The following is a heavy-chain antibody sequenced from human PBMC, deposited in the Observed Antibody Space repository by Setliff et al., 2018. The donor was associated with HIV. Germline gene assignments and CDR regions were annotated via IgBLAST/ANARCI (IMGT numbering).Heavy chain of an antibody. D-gene: IGHD6-19*01. J-gene: IGHJ4*02. Sequence: SETLSLTCAVYGGSFGTYYWSWIRQPPGVGLQWIGEINHSGSTHYNPSLKRRVTISVDTSKNQFSLKLSSVTAADTAVYYCARSALAGDPFDYWGQGTLVTVSS. V-gene: IGHV4-34*01. CDR1: GGSFGTYY. CDR3: ARSALAGDPFDY. CDR2: INHSGST.